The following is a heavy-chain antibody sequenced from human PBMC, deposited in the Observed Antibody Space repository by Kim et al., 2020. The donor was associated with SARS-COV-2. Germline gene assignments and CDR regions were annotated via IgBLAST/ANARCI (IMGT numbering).Heavy chain of an antibody. CDR3: ARDPRMGGSPNFFDY. CDR1: GFTFSDYY. V-gene: IGHV3-11*01. Sequence: GSLRLSCAASGFTFSDYYMSWIRQAPGKGLEWVSYISSSGSTIYYADSVKGRFTISRDNAKNSLYLQMNSLRAEDTAVYYCARDPRMGGSPNFFDYWGQGTLVTVSS. CDR2: ISSSGSTI. J-gene: IGHJ4*02. D-gene: IGHD7-27*01.